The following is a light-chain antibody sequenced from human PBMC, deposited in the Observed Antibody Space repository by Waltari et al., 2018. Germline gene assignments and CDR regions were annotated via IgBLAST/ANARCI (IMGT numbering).Light chain of an antibody. Sequence: QSALTQPASVSGSPGQSITISCTGTNSDVGAYQYVSWYQQNPGKAPKLIIFDVSRRPSGVSYRFSGSKSGSTASLTISALQAGDEADYYCSSYTTSATWVFGGGTRVAVL. J-gene: IGLJ3*02. CDR1: NSDVGAYQY. CDR3: SSYTTSATWV. V-gene: IGLV2-14*03. CDR2: DVS.